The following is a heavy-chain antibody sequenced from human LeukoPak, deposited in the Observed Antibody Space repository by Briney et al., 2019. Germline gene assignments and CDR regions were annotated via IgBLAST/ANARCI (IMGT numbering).Heavy chain of an antibody. D-gene: IGHD6-19*01. CDR2: SSSSGDSL. Sequence: GGSLRLSCAASGFTFSTYEMKWGRQAPGKGLEWVSYSSSSGDSLYYADSVKGRFTISRDNARNSLYRQMNSLRAEDTAIYYCARMAVAGQYNDYWGQGTLVTVSS. V-gene: IGHV3-48*03. J-gene: IGHJ4*02. CDR3: ARMAVAGQYNDY. CDR1: GFTFSTYE.